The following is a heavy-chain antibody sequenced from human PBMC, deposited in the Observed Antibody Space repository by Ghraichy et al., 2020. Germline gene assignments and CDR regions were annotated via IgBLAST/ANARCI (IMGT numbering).Heavy chain of an antibody. V-gene: IGHV4-4*07. D-gene: IGHD4-17*01. CDR1: GGSISSYY. CDR2: IYTSGST. CDR3: ARDSTVTDYYYYGMDV. J-gene: IGHJ6*02. Sequence: SETLSLTCTVSGGSISSYYWSWIRQPAGKGLEWIGRIYTSGSTNYNPSLKSRVTMSVDTSKNQFSLKLSSVTAADTTVYYCARDSTVTDYYYYGMDVWGQGTTVTVSS.